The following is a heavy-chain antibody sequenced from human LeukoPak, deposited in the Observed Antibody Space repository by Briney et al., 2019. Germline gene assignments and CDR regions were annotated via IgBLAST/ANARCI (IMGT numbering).Heavy chain of an antibody. V-gene: IGHV3-23*01. J-gene: IGHJ4*02. CDR3: AKDLGRYRNNFFDY. CDR2: ISGSGGGT. Sequence: QAGGSLRLSCAASGFTFSSIAMSWVRQAPDKGLEWVSTISGSGGGTYYADSVKGRFTISRDDSKNTLYLQTNSLRADDTAVYYCAKDLGRYRNNFFDYWGQGNLVTVSS. CDR1: GFTFSSIA. D-gene: IGHD1-26*01.